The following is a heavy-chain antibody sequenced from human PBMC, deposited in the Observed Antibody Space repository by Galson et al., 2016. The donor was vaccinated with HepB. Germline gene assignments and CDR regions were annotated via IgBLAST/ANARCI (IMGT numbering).Heavy chain of an antibody. CDR3: TSVDHFFRRGFDH. Sequence: ETLSLTCAVYRGSFSGYYWTWIRQPPGKGLEWIGEINQSGSTNRNPSPKSRVTISVDTSKKQFSLTLTYLAAADTAVDYCTSVDHFFRRGFDHWGQGTLVTVSS. CDR2: INQSGST. J-gene: IGHJ4*02. V-gene: IGHV4-34*01. CDR1: RGSFSGYY. D-gene: IGHD2/OR15-2a*01.